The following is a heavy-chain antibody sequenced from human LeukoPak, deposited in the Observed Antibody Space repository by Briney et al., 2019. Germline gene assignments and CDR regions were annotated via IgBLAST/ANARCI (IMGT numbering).Heavy chain of an antibody. D-gene: IGHD3-3*01. CDR2: MNPNSGNT. J-gene: IGHJ5*02. CDR3: ARGGGVYYDFWSGYYTDRRYNWFDP. CDR1: GYTFTSYD. V-gene: IGHV1-8*03. Sequence: RASVKVSCKASGYTFTSYDINWVRQATGQGLEWMGWMNPNSGNTGYAQKFQGRVTITRNTSISTAYMELSSLRSEDTAVYYCARGGGVYYDFWSGYYTDRRYNWFDPWGQGTLVTVSS.